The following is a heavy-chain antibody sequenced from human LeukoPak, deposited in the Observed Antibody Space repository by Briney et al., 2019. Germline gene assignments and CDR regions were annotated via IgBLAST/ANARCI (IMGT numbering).Heavy chain of an antibody. CDR2: ISAYNGYT. J-gene: IGHJ3*02. D-gene: IGHD3-22*01. CDR3: AREYYYDSSAYYGDAFDI. CDR1: GDTFTNHG. Sequence: ASVKVSCKASGDTFTNHGISWVRQAPGQGLEWMGWISAYNGYTDYAQKLQFRVTMTTDTSTSTAYMELRSLRSDDTAVYYCAREYYYDSSAYYGDAFDIWGQGTMVTVSS. V-gene: IGHV1-18*01.